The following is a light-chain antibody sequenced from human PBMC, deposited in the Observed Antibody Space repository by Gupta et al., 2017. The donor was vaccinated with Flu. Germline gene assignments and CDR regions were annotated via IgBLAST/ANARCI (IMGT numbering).Light chain of an antibody. J-gene: IGKJ2*01. Sequence: EIVLTQSPGTLSLSPGERATLSCRANQSISSSYLAWYQQRPGQAPRLLIYGPSTRATGIPDRFTGSGSGTDFTLTISRLEPEDFAVFYCQQYRTSPFNFGQGTKLEIK. V-gene: IGKV3-20*01. CDR2: GPS. CDR3: QQYRTSPFN. CDR1: QSISSSY.